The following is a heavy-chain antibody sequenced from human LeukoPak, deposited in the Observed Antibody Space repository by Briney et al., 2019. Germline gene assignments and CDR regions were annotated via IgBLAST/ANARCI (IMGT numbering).Heavy chain of an antibody. D-gene: IGHD3-22*01. J-gene: IGHJ6*03. CDR1: GFTVSSNY. V-gene: IGHV3-53*01. CDR2: IYSGGST. CDR3: AKRWGVDSSGNDYYYYMDV. Sequence: TGGSLRLSCAASGFTVSSNYMSWVRQAPGKGLEWVSVIYSGGSTYYADSVKGRFTISRDNSKKTLYLPMNSLRAEDTAVYYFAKRWGVDSSGNDYYYYMDVWGKGTTVTVSS.